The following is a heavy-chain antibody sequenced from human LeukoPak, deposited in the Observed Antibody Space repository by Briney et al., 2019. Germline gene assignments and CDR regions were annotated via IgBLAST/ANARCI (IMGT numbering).Heavy chain of an antibody. CDR2: IHSDDNT. J-gene: IGHJ4*02. V-gene: IGHV3-66*02. D-gene: IGHD2-15*01. Sequence: GGSLRLSCAASGFTVSDIYMSWVRPAPGKGLEWVSVIHSDDNTYYADSVKGRFTISRDNSKNTLYLQMNSLRVEDTAVYYCARERYCSSGSCPNSNRYFDSWGQGTLVTVSS. CDR1: GFTVSDIY. CDR3: ARERYCSSGSCPNSNRYFDS.